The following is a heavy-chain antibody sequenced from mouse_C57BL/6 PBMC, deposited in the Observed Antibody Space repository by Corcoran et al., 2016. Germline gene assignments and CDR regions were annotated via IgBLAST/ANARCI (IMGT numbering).Heavy chain of an antibody. CDR2: INTYSGVP. J-gene: IGHJ3*01. D-gene: IGHD3-2*02. CDR1: GYTFTTYG. V-gene: IGHV9-3*01. CDR3: ARGELRLPAWFAY. Sequence: QIQLVQSGPELKKPGETVKISCKASGYTFTTYGMSWVKQAPGKGLKWMGWINTYSGVPTYADDFKGRFALSLETSASTAYLQINNLKNEDTATYFCARGELRLPAWFAYWGQGTLVTVSA.